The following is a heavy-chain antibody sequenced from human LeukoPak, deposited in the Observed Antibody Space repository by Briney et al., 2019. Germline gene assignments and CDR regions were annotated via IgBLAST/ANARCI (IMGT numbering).Heavy chain of an antibody. D-gene: IGHD3-22*01. CDR1: GDSVSSNSVT. CDR3: ARSKGDFYCDNSGSSAFDI. V-gene: IGHV6-1*01. Sequence: SQTLSLTCAISGDSVSSNSVTWNWIRQSPSRGLEWLGRTYYRSEWYSDYPVSVKSRVIINADISKNQLSLQLTSVTPEDTAIYYCARSKGDFYCDNSGSSAFDIWGQGTMVTVSS. J-gene: IGHJ3*02. CDR2: TYYRSEWYS.